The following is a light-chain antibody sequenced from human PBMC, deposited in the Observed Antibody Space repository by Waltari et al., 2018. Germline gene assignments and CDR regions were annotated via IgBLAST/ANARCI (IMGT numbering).Light chain of an antibody. Sequence: QSALTQPASVSGSPGQSITISCTGTSGDIGNSKFVSWYQQEPGRAPKLIVYDVSKRPSGVSNRFSGSKSGNTASLTISGLQAEDEADYYCSSYTTASSWVFGGGTKLTVL. CDR1: SGDIGNSKF. V-gene: IGLV2-14*01. J-gene: IGLJ3*02. CDR2: DVS. CDR3: SSYTTASSWV.